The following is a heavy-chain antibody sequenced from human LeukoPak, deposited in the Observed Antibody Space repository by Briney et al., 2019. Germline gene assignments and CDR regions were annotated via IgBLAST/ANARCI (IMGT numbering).Heavy chain of an antibody. CDR2: IYYSGST. D-gene: IGHD6-13*01. CDR1: GGSISSYY. CDR3: ARGGEQQLVHYYYYYMDV. V-gene: IGHV4-39*07. J-gene: IGHJ6*03. Sequence: SETLSLTCTVSGGSISSYYWGWIRQPPGKGLEWIGSIYYSGSTYYNPSLKSRVTISVDTSKNQFSLKLSSVTAADTAVYYCARGGEQQLVHYYYYYMDVWGKGTTVTVSS.